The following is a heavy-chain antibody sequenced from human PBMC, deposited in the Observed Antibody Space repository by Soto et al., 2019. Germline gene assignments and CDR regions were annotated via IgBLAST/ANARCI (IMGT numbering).Heavy chain of an antibody. CDR1: GFTFDDYT. CDR2: ISWDGGST. Sequence: GGSLRLSCAASGFTFDDYTMHWVRQAPGKGLEWVSLISWDGGSTYSDSVKGRFTISRDNSKNSLYLQMNSLRTEDTALYYCAKVLNGIQLWSPFDYWGQGTLVTVSS. D-gene: IGHD5-18*01. J-gene: IGHJ4*02. V-gene: IGHV3-43*01. CDR3: AKVLNGIQLWSPFDY.